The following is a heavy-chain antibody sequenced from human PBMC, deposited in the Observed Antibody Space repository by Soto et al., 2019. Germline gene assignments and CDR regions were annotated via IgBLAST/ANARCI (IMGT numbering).Heavy chain of an antibody. CDR3: ARQYYDSSGPYQAFDI. J-gene: IGHJ3*02. V-gene: IGHV5-51*01. D-gene: IGHD3-22*01. CDR1: GYXFTSYW. Sequence: EXLKISCKDSGYXFTSYWTGWVRQMPGKGLEWMGIIYPGDSDTRYSPSFQGHVTISADKSISTYYLQWSSLKASETAMYYCARQYYDSSGPYQAFDIWGQGTMVTVSS. CDR2: IYPGDSDT.